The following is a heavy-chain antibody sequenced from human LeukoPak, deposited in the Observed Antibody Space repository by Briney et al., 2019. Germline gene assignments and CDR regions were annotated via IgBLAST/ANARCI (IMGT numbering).Heavy chain of an antibody. CDR3: AQNGQSGFSFDP. Sequence: SETLSLTCAVYGASLDGHYWSWIRQPPGKGLEWIGEGSDVGGTKYNPSLKSRVTISADTSKNQFSLKLSSVTAADTAVYYCAQNGQSGFSFDPWGQGTLVTVSS. D-gene: IGHD2-8*01. V-gene: IGHV4-34*01. CDR2: GSDVGGT. CDR1: GASLDGHY. J-gene: IGHJ5*02.